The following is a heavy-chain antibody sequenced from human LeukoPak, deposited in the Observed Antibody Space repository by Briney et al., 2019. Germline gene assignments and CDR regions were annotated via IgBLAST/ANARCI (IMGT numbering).Heavy chain of an antibody. V-gene: IGHV3-23*01. J-gene: IGHJ6*03. CDR2: ISGNGGST. Sequence: GGSLRLSCAASGFTFNSYAMTGVRQAPGKGRDWVSSISGNGGSTYYTDSVKGRFTISRDNSKNTLYLQMNSLRAEDTAAYYCAKDLRVIVVTYYMDVWGKGTTVTVSS. CDR1: GFTFNSYA. CDR3: AKDLRVIVVTYYMDV. D-gene: IGHD2-2*01.